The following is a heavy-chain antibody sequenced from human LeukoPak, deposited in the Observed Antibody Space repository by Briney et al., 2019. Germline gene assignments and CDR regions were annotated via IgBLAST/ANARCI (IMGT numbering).Heavy chain of an antibody. V-gene: IGHV1-18*01. J-gene: IGHJ4*02. CDR1: GYTFTSFG. Sequence: GASVKVSCKASGYTFTSFGFNWLRQAPGQGLEWMGWISAYNGNTNYAQKLQGRVTMTTDTSTSTAYLELRSLRSDDTAVYYCAGAVTVTTGPLGYWGQGTLVTVSS. D-gene: IGHD4-17*01. CDR3: AGAVTVTTGPLGY. CDR2: ISAYNGNT.